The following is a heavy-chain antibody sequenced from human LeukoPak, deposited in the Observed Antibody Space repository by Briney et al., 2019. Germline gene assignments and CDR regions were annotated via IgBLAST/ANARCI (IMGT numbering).Heavy chain of an antibody. J-gene: IGHJ4*02. CDR1: GGSISSSSDY. CDR2: IYYSGST. Sequence: SETLSLTCTVSGGSISSSSDYWGWVRQPPGKGLEWIGYIYYSGSTNYKPSLKSRVTISVDTSKNQLSLKVSSVTAADTAVYYCAREGGYDQIDYWGQGTLVTVSS. V-gene: IGHV4-61*01. CDR3: AREGGYDQIDY. D-gene: IGHD5-12*01.